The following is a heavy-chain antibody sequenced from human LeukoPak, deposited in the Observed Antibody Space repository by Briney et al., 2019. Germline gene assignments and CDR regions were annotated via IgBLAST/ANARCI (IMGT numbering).Heavy chain of an antibody. J-gene: IGHJ4*02. CDR1: GGSISSSSYY. CDR3: ATDYGRYFDY. V-gene: IGHV4-39*01. CDR2: IYYGGST. Sequence: SETLSLTCTVSGGSISSSSYYWGWIRQPPGKGLEWIGSIYYGGSTYYNPSLKGRVTISVDTSKNQFSLKLSSVTAADTAVYYCATDYGRYFDYWGQGTLVTVSS. D-gene: IGHD4-17*01.